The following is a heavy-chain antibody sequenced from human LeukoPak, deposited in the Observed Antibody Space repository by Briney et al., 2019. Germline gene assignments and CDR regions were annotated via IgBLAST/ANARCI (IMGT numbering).Heavy chain of an antibody. CDR2: ISAYNGNT. J-gene: IGHJ6*03. V-gene: IGHV1-18*01. Sequence: ASVTVSCKASGYTFTSYGISWVRQAPGQGLEWMGWISAYNGNTNYAQKLQGRVTMTTDTSTSTAYMELRSLRSDDTAVYYCARTGCSSTSCYGRYYYYYMDVWGKGTTVTVSS. CDR1: GYTFTSYG. D-gene: IGHD2-2*01. CDR3: ARTGCSSTSCYGRYYYYYMDV.